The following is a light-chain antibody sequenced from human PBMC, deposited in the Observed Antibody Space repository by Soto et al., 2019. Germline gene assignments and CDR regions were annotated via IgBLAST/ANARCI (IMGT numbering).Light chain of an antibody. Sequence: QPVLTQPPSVSGTPGQSISISCTGTSSNIGAEYDVHWYQQLPGTAPRLLIFGNNVRPSGVPDRFSGSKSGTSASLAITGLQAEDEAIYYCQSYDSSLTTAIFGAGTKVTVL. V-gene: IGLV1-40*01. CDR1: SSNIGAEYD. CDR3: QSYDSSLTTAI. J-gene: IGLJ2*01. CDR2: GNN.